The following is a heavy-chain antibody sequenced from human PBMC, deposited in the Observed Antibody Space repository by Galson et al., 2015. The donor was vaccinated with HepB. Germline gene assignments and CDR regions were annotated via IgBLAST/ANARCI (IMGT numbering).Heavy chain of an antibody. CDR2: IILVFDIA. J-gene: IGHJ4*02. V-gene: IGHV1-69*10. Sequence: SVKVSCKASDYTFTKHTINWVRQAPGQGLEWMGGIILVFDIADYAQKFQGRVTITADKSTSTAYMELSSLKSDDTAMYYCARDGDDYNGYWGQGTLVTVSS. CDR3: ARDGDDYNGY. D-gene: IGHD5-24*01. CDR1: DYTFTKHT.